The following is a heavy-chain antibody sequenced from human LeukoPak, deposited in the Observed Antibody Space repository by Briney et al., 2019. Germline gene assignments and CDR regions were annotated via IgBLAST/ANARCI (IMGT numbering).Heavy chain of an antibody. Sequence: ASVKVSCKASGYTFTSYYMHWVRQAPGQGLEWMGIINPSGGSTSYAQKFQGRVTMTRDTSTSTVYMELSSLRSEDTAVYYCAKGGMDYYDSSGYYHWFDPWGQGTLVTVSS. CDR2: INPSGGST. D-gene: IGHD3-22*01. V-gene: IGHV1-46*01. J-gene: IGHJ5*02. CDR1: GYTFTSYY. CDR3: AKGGMDYYDSSGYYHWFDP.